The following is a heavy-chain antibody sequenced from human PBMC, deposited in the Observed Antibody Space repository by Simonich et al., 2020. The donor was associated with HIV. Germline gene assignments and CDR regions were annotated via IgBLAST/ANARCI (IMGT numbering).Heavy chain of an antibody. CDR3: ARRSGYALDY. D-gene: IGHD5-12*01. Sequence: QVNLQQWGAGLLKPSETLSLTCAVYGGSVSGYYWSWIRQPPGKGLEWIGEIDHSESTRYNPSLKSRVTMAVDTSKNQFSLKLPSVTAADTAVYYCARRSGYALDYWGQGTLVTVSS. V-gene: IGHV4-34*01. J-gene: IGHJ4*02. CDR2: IDHSEST. CDR1: GGSVSGYY.